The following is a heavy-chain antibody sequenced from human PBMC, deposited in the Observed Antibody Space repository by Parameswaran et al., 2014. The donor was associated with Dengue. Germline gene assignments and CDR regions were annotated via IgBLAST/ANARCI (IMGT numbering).Heavy chain of an antibody. D-gene: IGHD3-10*01. J-gene: IGHJ5*02. V-gene: IGHV4-34*01. Sequence: RWIRQPPGKGLEWIGEINHGGSTNYNPSLKSRVTISVDTSKNQFSLKLSSVTAADTAVYYCARGGRGPQPNWFDPWGQGTLVTVSS. CDR3: ARGGRGPQPNWFDP. CDR2: INHGGST.